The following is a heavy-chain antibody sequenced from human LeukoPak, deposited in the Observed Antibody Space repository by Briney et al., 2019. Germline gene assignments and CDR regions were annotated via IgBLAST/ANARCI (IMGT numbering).Heavy chain of an antibody. D-gene: IGHD2-15*01. CDR2: VSDGAGRT. CDR1: GFTFDNYA. V-gene: IGHV3-23*01. Sequence: GGSLRLSCAASGFTFDNYAMSWVRQAPGKGLEWVSGVSDGAGRTSYANSVTGRFTISRDNARRILYLQMNSLRAEDTAVYYCAKDVCNGAGCHFFDYWGQGTVVTVSS. CDR3: AKDVCNGAGCHFFDY. J-gene: IGHJ4*02.